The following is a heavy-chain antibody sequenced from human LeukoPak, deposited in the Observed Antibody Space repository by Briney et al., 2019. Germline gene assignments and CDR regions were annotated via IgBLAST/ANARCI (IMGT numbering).Heavy chain of an antibody. V-gene: IGHV1-2*02. CDR1: GYAFNSFY. CDR2: INPNSGDT. Sequence: ASVKVSCTASGYAFNSFYIHWVRQAPGQGPEWMGWINPNSGDTKYAQKFRGRVTMTRDTSISTFYMELRRLRSDDTAVYYCARVSDLVVVPAAFYFDYWGQGTLVTVSS. D-gene: IGHD2-2*01. J-gene: IGHJ4*02. CDR3: ARVSDLVVVPAAFYFDY.